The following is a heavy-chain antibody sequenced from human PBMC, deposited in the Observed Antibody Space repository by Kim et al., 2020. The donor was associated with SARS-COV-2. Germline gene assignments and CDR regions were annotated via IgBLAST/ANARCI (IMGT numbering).Heavy chain of an antibody. D-gene: IGHD1-1*01. CDR1: GFSFSSYS. Sequence: GGSLRLSCAASGFSFSSYSMNWVRQAPGKGLEWVSYIGGRSSSGYYTDSVKGRFTISRDNAKNSLYLQMDSLRAEDTAVYYCVRDYKYGLDYLGLGTLVT. CDR3: VRDYKYGLDY. V-gene: IGHV3-48*04. CDR2: IGGRSSSG. J-gene: IGHJ4*01.